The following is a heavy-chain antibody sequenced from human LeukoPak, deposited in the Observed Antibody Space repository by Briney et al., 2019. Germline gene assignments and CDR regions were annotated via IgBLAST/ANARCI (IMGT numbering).Heavy chain of an antibody. J-gene: IGHJ5*02. CDR2: ISSSSSYI. D-gene: IGHD2-2*01. V-gene: IGHV3-21*01. CDR1: GFTFSSYS. CDR3: ARAPKYCSSTSCYVNWFDP. Sequence: GGSLRLSCAASGFTFSSYSMNWVRQAPGKGLEWVSSISSSSSYIYYADSVKGRFTISRDNAKNSLYLQMNSLRAEDTAVYYCARAPKYCSSTSCYVNWFDPWGQGTLGTVSS.